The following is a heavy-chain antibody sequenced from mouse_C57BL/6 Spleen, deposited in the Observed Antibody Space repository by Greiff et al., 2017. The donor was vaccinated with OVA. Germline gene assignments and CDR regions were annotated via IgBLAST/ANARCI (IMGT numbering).Heavy chain of an antibody. CDR1: GFSLTSYG. D-gene: IGHD1-1*01. CDR2: IWRGGST. V-gene: IGHV2-5*01. J-gene: IGHJ4*01. Sequence: VQLQQSGPGLVQPSQSLSITCTVSGFSLTSYGVHWVRQSPGKGLEWLGVIWRGGSTDYTAAFMSRLSITKDNSKSEVFFKMNSLQADDTAIYYCAKNIGSSSYAMDYWGQGTSVTVSS. CDR3: AKNIGSSSYAMDY.